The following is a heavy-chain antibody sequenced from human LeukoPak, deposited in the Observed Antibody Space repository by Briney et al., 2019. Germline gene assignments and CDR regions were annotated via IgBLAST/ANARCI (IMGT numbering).Heavy chain of an antibody. CDR1: GFAFNTYS. CDR2: IRSDSTII. CDR3: ARVQAGKGDLDF. V-gene: IGHV3-48*01. J-gene: IGHJ4*02. Sequence: PGGSLRLSCAASGFAFNTYSMNWVRQAPGKGLEWVSYIRSDSTIINYAESVKGRFTISRDNAKNSLYLQMNSLRAEDTAVYFCARVQAGKGDLDFWGQGTLVTVSS.